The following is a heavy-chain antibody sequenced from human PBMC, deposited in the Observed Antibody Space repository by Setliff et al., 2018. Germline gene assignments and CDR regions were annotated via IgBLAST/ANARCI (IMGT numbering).Heavy chain of an antibody. CDR1: GFSLNTGGMG. J-gene: IGHJ5*02. Sequence: ESGPTLVNPTQTLTLTCTFSGFSLNTGGMGVNWFRQPPGKALEWLAGIDWEDDKSFSPSLKSRLTITKDTSKNQVVLAMANMDPVDTGTYFCARSTFYYGGGGILWFDPWGQGALVTVSS. CDR2: IDWEDDK. CDR3: ARSTFYYGGGGILWFDP. V-gene: IGHV2-5*02. D-gene: IGHD3-10*01.